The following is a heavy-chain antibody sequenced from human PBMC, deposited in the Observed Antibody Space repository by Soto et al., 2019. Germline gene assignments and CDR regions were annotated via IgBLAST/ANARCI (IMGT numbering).Heavy chain of an antibody. CDR1: GFTFGSYS. D-gene: IGHD2-8*01. V-gene: IGHV3-21*02. CDR2: IGGSSGHI. Sequence: EVLLVESGGGLVKPGGSLRLSCAASGFTFGSYSMVWVRQAPEKGLEWVSSIGGSSGHIYYADSLKGRLTISRDNAKNSVYLQMNSPRVEHTAGYYCARTNGAYSNYFDYWGEGTLVTVSS. CDR3: ARTNGAYSNYFDY. J-gene: IGHJ4*02.